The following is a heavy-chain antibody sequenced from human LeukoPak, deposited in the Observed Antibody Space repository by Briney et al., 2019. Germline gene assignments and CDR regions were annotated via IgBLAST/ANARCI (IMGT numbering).Heavy chain of an antibody. CDR3: AKEPPTN. D-gene: IGHD5-24*01. Sequence: GGSLRLSCAASGFTFSSYSMNWVRQAPGKGLEWVSYISSSSSTIYYADSVKGRFTISRDNSKNTLYLQMNSLRAEDTAVYYCAKEPPTNWGQGTLVTVSS. V-gene: IGHV3-48*01. CDR2: ISSSSSTI. CDR1: GFTFSSYS. J-gene: IGHJ4*02.